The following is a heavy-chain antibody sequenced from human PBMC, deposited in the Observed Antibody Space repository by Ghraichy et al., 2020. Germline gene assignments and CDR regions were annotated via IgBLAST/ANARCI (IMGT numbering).Heavy chain of an antibody. V-gene: IGHV4-59*01. CDR3: ARGAARDY. CDR1: GGSISSYY. Sequence: SETLSLTCTVSGGSISSYYWSWIRQPPGKGLEWIGYIYSSGNTNSNPSLKGRVTISVDTSKNQLSLRLSSVTAADTAVYYCARGAARDYWGPGILVTVSS. D-gene: IGHD6-6*01. CDR2: IYSSGNT. J-gene: IGHJ4*02.